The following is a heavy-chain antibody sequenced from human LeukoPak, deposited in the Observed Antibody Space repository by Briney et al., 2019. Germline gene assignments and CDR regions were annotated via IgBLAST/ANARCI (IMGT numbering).Heavy chain of an antibody. J-gene: IGHJ6*02. CDR1: GYTFTDYY. Sequence: VASVKISCKVSGYTFTDYYMHWVQQAPGQGLEWMGWISPYNANTNYAQKLQGRVTMTTDTSTSTAYMELRSLRSDDTAVYYCARDLGYHLLTNYYYYGMDVWGQGTTVTVSS. V-gene: IGHV1-18*04. CDR2: ISPYNANT. CDR3: ARDLGYHLLTNYYYYGMDV. D-gene: IGHD2-2*01.